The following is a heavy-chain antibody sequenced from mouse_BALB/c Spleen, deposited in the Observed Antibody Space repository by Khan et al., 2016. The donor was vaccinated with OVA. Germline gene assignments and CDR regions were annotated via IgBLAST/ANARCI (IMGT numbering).Heavy chain of an antibody. D-gene: IGHD2-3*01. V-gene: IGHV3-2*02. Sequence: VQLKESGPGLVKPSQSLSLTCTVTGYSITSDYAWNWIRQLPGNKLEWMGYISYSGSTNYNPALKSRISITRDTSKNQSFLQLNSVTTEDTATYYCARDGSRYNYAMDYWGQGTSVTVSS. CDR3: ARDGSRYNYAMDY. J-gene: IGHJ4*01. CDR1: GYSITSDYA. CDR2: ISYSGST.